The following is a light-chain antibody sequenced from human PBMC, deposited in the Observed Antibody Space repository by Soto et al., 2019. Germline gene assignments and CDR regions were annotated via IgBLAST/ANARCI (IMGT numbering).Light chain of an antibody. J-gene: IGKJ1*01. CDR2: DAS. Sequence: DIQMTQSPSTLSASVGDRVTITCRASQSISIWLAGYQQKPGKAPKVLIFDASRLESGVPSRFSGSGSGTEFTLTISSLQPDDFATYYCQQYNGYSSWTFGQGTKVEIK. V-gene: IGKV1-5*01. CDR3: QQYNGYSSWT. CDR1: QSISIW.